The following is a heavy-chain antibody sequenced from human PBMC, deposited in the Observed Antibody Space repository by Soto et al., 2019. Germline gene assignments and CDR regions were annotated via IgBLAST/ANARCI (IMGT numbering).Heavy chain of an antibody. CDR3: ARDVAYYYDSSGYYFDY. CDR2: ISSSSSYI. J-gene: IGHJ4*02. V-gene: IGHV3-21*01. D-gene: IGHD3-22*01. Sequence: EVQLVESGGGLVKPGGSLRLSCAASGFTFSSYSMNWVRQVPGKGLEWVSSISSSSSYIYYADSVKGRFTISRDNAKNSLYLQMNSLRAEDTAVYYCARDVAYYYDSSGYYFDYWGQGTLSPSPQ. CDR1: GFTFSSYS.